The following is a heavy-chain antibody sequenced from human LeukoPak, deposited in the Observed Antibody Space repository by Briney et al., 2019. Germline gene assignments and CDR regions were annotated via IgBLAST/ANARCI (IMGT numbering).Heavy chain of an antibody. D-gene: IGHD3-16*01. CDR2: VSYSGRT. CDR1: GGSITNYY. V-gene: IGHV4-59*01. Sequence: PSETLSLTCTVSGGSITNYYWNWIRQPPGKDLEWIGCVSYSGRTHYSSALKSRVTISVDTSKNQFSLNLRSVTAADTAVYYCARPGRHDAYNGHYWYFDLWGRGTLVTVSS. J-gene: IGHJ2*01. CDR3: ARPGRHDAYNGHYWYFDL.